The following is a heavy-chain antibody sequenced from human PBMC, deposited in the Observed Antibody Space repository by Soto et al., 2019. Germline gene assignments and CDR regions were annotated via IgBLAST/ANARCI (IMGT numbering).Heavy chain of an antibody. CDR2: ISYDGSNK. V-gene: IGHV3-30*04. CDR1: GFTFITYA. CDR3: AKGPMAAPYDY. J-gene: IGHJ4*02. D-gene: IGHD6-6*01. Sequence: QVQLVESGGGVVQPGRSLRLSCAASGFTFITYAMHWVRQAPGKGLEWVAVISYDGSNKFYADSVKGRFTISRDNSKNTLYLQMNSLTAEDTAVYYCAKGPMAAPYDYWGQGTLVTVSS.